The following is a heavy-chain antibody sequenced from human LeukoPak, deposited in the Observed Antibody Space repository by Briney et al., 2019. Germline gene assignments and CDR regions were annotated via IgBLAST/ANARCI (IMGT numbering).Heavy chain of an antibody. CDR3: ARSVRGYSYGPHDY. CDR2: FIPIFGTA. CDR1: GYTFINYG. Sequence: SVKVCCKAFGYTFINYGISWVRQAPGQGLEWMGGFIPIFGTANYAQKSQGRVTITTDESTSTAYMELSSLRSEDTAVYYCARSVRGYSYGPHDYRGQGTLVTVSS. J-gene: IGHJ4*02. V-gene: IGHV1-69*05. D-gene: IGHD5-18*01.